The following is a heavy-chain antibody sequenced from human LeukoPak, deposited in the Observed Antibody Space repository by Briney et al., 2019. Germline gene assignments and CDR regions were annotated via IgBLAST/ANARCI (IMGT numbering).Heavy chain of an antibody. CDR3: ARGGLEYYTQGRLDF. V-gene: IGHV1-18*01. J-gene: IGHJ4*02. CDR2: ISAYNGNT. Sequence: ASVKVSCKASGYTFTSYGISWVRQAPGQGLEWMGWISAYNGNTNYAQKLQGRVTMTTDTSTTTAYMELRSLRSDDTAVYYCARGGLEYYTQGRLDFWGQGTLVTVSS. D-gene: IGHD3-3*01. CDR1: GYTFTSYG.